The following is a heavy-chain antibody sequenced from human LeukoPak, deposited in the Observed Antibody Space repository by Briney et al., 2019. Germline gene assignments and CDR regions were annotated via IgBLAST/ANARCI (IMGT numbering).Heavy chain of an antibody. V-gene: IGHV3-53*01. CDR1: GFTVSSNY. CDR2: IYSGGST. J-gene: IGHJ4*02. Sequence: GGSLRLSCAASGFTVSSNYMSWVRQAPGKGLEWVSVIYSGGSTYYADSVKGRFTISRDNSKNTLYLQMSSLRAEDTAVYYCARAPGGRWLQLETAFDYWGQGTLVTVSS. D-gene: IGHD5-24*01. CDR3: ARAPGGRWLQLETAFDY.